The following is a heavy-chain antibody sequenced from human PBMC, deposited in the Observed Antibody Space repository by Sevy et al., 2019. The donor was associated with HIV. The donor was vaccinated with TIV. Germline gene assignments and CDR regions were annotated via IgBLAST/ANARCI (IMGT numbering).Heavy chain of an antibody. J-gene: IGHJ4*02. D-gene: IGHD3-3*01. Sequence: SETLSLTCAVYGGSFSGYYWSWIRQPPGKGLEWIGEINHSGSTNYNPSLKSRVTISVDTSKNQFSLKLSSVTAADTAVYYCASGGVSSGYSTLSDYWGQRTLVTVSS. CDR1: GGSFSGYY. CDR3: ASGGVSSGYSTLSDY. CDR2: INHSGST. V-gene: IGHV4-34*01.